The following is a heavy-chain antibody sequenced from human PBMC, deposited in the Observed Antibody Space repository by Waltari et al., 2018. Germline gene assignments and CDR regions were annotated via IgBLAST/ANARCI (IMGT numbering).Heavy chain of an antibody. Sequence: QVQLVQSGAEVKKPGASVKVSCKASGYPFTGYYMHGVRQAPGQGLEWMGRINPNSGGTNYAQKFQGRVTMTRDTSISTAYMELSRLRSDDTAVYYCARGTDFWSGYPYWYFDLWGRGTLVTVSS. CDR3: ARGTDFWSGYPYWYFDL. J-gene: IGHJ2*01. CDR2: INPNSGGT. D-gene: IGHD3-3*01. V-gene: IGHV1-2*06. CDR1: GYPFTGYY.